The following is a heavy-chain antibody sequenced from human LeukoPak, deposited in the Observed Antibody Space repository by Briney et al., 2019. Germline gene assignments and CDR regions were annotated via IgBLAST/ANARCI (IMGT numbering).Heavy chain of an antibody. V-gene: IGHV3-53*01. CDR3: ARVHLRNWFDS. CDR2: IYSGGST. CDR1: GFTVSSNY. Sequence: GGSLRLSCAASGFTVSSNYMSWVRQAPGKGLEWVSVIYSGGSTYYADSVKGRFTISRDNAKNTLYLQMNSLRAEDTAVYYCARVHLRNWFDSWGQGTLVTVSS. J-gene: IGHJ5*01.